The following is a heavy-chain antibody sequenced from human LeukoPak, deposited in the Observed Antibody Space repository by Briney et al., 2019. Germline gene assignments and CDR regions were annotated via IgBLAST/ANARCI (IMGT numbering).Heavy chain of an antibody. D-gene: IGHD5-18*01. CDR2: IYYSAST. CDR1: SSSISSYY. J-gene: IGHJ4*02. CDR3: ARHYLAYSYDY. V-gene: IGHV4-59*08. Sequence: PSETLSLTCTVSSSSISSYYWSWIRQAPGKGLEWIGYIYYSASTNYNPSLKRRVTISVDTSKNQFSLRLSSVTAADTAVYYCARHYLAYSYDYWGQGTLVTVSS.